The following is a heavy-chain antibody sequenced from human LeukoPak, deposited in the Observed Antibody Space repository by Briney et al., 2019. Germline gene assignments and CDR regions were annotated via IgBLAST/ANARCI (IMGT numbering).Heavy chain of an antibody. CDR3: ARSLSSNHSNY. CDR1: GFTFSSYA. D-gene: IGHD6-13*01. J-gene: IGHJ4*02. V-gene: IGHV3-23*01. Sequence: GGSLRLSCAASGFTFSSYAMSWVRQAPGKGLEWVSAISGSGGSTYYADSVKGRFTISGDNSKNTLYLQMNSLRAEDTAVYYCARSLSSNHSNYWGQGTLVTVSS. CDR2: ISGSGGST.